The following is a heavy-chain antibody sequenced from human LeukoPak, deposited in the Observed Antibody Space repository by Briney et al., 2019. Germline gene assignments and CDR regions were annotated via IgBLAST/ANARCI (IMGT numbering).Heavy chain of an antibody. V-gene: IGHV3-30*03. CDR2: ISYDGSNK. CDR3: ARVFSLYNNAPLYFDY. D-gene: IGHD1-14*01. Sequence: PGGSLRLSCAASGFTVSSNYMSWVRQAPGKGLEWVAVISYDGSNKYYADSVKGRFTISRDNSKNTLYLQMNSLRAEDTAVYYCARVFSLYNNAPLYFDYWGQGTLVPVSS. CDR1: GFTVSSNY. J-gene: IGHJ4*02.